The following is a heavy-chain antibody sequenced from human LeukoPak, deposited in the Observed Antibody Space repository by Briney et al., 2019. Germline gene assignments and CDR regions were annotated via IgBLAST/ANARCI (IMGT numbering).Heavy chain of an antibody. V-gene: IGHV1-18*01. CDR3: ARGTWETAARPYSFDT. CDR1: AFSFISFG. J-gene: IGHJ4*02. Sequence: GASVKVSCKAFAFSFISFGFNWVRQAPGQGLEWMGWISGYNGDTKYAQKFQGRVTMTTDTSTSTAYMELRGLRSDDTAVYYCARGTWETAARPYSFDTWGQGTLVTVTS. CDR2: ISGYNGDT. D-gene: IGHD1-26*01.